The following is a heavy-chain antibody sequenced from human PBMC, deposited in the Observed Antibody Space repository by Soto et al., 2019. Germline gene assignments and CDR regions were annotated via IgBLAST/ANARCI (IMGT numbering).Heavy chain of an antibody. J-gene: IGHJ3*02. CDR1: GGSISSSNW. D-gene: IGHD1-26*01. V-gene: IGHV4-4*02. Sequence: QVQLQESGPGLVKPSGTLSLTCAVSGGSISSSNWWNWVRQPPGKGLEWIGEIYHSGSTNYNPSLKSRVTISVDKSKNPFSLKLTSVTAADTAVYYCARVTPPRWELLVEPRCAFDIWGQGTMVTVSS. CDR2: IYHSGST. CDR3: ARVTPPRWELLVEPRCAFDI.